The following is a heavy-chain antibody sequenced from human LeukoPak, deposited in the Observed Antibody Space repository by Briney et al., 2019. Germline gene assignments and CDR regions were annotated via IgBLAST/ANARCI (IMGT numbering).Heavy chain of an antibody. Sequence: PGRSLRLSCAASGFTFDYYAMHWVRQAPGKGLEWVSGISWNSGSIDYADSVKGRFTISRDNAKNSLYLQLNSLRAEDTALYYCAKDNQPLMVRGVSYFEYWGQGSLVTVSS. CDR1: GFTFDYYA. J-gene: IGHJ4*02. V-gene: IGHV3-9*01. CDR3: AKDNQPLMVRGVSYFEY. CDR2: ISWNSGSI. D-gene: IGHD3-10*01.